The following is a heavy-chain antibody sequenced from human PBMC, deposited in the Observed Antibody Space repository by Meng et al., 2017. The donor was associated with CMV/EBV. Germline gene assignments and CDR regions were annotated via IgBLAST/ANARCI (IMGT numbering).Heavy chain of an antibody. J-gene: IGHJ4*02. CDR3: ARGGEDIVVVPAAILFDY. CDR2: INPNSGGT. V-gene: IGHV1-2*02. CDR1: GYTFTGYY. D-gene: IGHD2-2*01. Sequence: ASVKVSCKASGYTFTGYYMHWVRQAPGQGLEWMGWINPNSGGTNYAQKFQGRVTMTRDTSISTAYMELSRLRSDDTAVYYCARGGEDIVVVPAAILFDYWDQGTLVTVSS.